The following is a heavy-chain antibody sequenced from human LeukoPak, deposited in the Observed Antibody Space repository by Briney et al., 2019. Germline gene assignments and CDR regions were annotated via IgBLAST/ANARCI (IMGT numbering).Heavy chain of an antibody. Sequence: GESLKISCKGSGYSFTSYWIGWVCQMPGKGLEWMGIIYPGDSDTRYSPSFQGQVTISADKSISTAYLQWSSLKASDTAMYYCAGTPLGYCSGGSCYVAFDIWGQGTMVTVSS. CDR1: GYSFTSYW. D-gene: IGHD2-15*01. CDR3: AGTPLGYCSGGSCYVAFDI. V-gene: IGHV5-51*01. J-gene: IGHJ3*02. CDR2: IYPGDSDT.